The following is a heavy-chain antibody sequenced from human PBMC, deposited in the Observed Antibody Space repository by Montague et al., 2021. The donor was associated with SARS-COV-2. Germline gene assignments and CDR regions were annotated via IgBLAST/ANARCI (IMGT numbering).Heavy chain of an antibody. V-gene: IGHV4-39*01. CDR1: GDSINNSRHY. CDR2: IYYSGSA. CDR3: ARLESTRGVIIRGAFHI. J-gene: IGHJ3*02. Sequence: SETLSLTCSVSGDSINNSRHYWGWIRQPPGKGLEWIGTIYYSGSAYYNPSLKSRVTISVDTSKDQFSLKLNSVTATDTAVYYFARLESTRGVIIRGAFHIWGQGTKVTVSS. D-gene: IGHD3-10*01.